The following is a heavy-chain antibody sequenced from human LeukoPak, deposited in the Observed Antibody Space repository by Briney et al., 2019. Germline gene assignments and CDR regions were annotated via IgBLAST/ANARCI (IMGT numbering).Heavy chain of an antibody. J-gene: IGHJ5*02. V-gene: IGHV4-39*01. CDR1: GGSISSGNYY. CDR2: VYYSGYT. Sequence: SETLSLTCTVSGGSISSGNYYWGWIRQPPGKGLEWIGSVYYSGYTYYNPSLKSRVTMSVDTSKNQFSLKLSSLTAADTTIYYCARHDLTTRHWFDPWGQGTLVTVSS. CDR3: ARHDLTTRHWFDP. D-gene: IGHD1-1*01.